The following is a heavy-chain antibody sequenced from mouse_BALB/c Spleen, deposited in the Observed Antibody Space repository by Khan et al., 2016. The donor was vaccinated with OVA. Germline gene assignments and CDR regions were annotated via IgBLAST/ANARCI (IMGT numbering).Heavy chain of an antibody. CDR3: VNHGSSAAWFTY. J-gene: IGHJ3*01. D-gene: IGHD1-1*01. Sequence: VQLQQSGAELAKPGASVKMSCKASDYTFTNSWMHWVKQRPGQGLEWIGYINPSTDYTEYNQKFKDKATLTADKSSSTAYLQLSSLTSEDSAVDYCVNHGSSAAWFTYWGQGTLVTVSA. V-gene: IGHV1-7*01. CDR2: INPSTDYT. CDR1: DYTFTNSW.